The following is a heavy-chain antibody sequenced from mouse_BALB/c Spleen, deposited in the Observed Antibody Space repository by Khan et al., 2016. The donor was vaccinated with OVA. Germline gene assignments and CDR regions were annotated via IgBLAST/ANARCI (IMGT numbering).Heavy chain of an antibody. CDR3: ARREEVVPWIAY. J-gene: IGHJ3*01. V-gene: IGHV8-12*01. CDR1: GFSLSSSGMG. D-gene: IGHD1-1*01. Sequence: QVTLKESGPGILQPSQTLSLTCSFSGFSLSSSGMGVSWIRHPSGKGLEWLAHIYWDDDKRYNPSLKSRLTISKDTSSKQVFLKITSVDTAETATDFCARREEVVPWIAYWGQGTLVTVSA. CDR2: IYWDDDK.